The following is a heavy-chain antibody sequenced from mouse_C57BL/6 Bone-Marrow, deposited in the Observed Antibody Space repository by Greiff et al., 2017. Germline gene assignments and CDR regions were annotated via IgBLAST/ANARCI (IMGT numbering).Heavy chain of an antibody. Sequence: EVQLQQSGAELVRPGASVKLSCTASGFNIKDDYIHWVKQRPEQGLEWIGWIDPEIGDTEYASKFKGKATITSDTSSNTAYIQLSSLTSEDTAVYYCSSFDGNYFDFWGQGTPLTVAS. V-gene: IGHV14-4*01. CDR3: SSFDGNYFDF. J-gene: IGHJ2*01. D-gene: IGHD2-3*01. CDR2: IDPEIGDT. CDR1: GFNIKDDY.